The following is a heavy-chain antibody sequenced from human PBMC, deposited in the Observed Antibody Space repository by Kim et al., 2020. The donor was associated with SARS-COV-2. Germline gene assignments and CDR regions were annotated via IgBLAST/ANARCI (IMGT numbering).Heavy chain of an antibody. V-gene: IGHV3-33*01. CDR2: IWYDGSQK. Sequence: GGSLRLSCTASGFTFRNYGMHWVRQAPGKGLEWVAVIWYDGSQKYYGDSVKGRFTISRDNSKNTAYLQVNSLRAEDTAVYFCASNSDTLGFVYWGQGTLVTVSS. J-gene: IGHJ4*02. D-gene: IGHD2-15*01. CDR1: GFTFRNYG. CDR3: ASNSDTLGFVY.